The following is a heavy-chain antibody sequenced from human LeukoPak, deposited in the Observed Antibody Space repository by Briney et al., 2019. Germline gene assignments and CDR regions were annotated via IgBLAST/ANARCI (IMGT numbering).Heavy chain of an antibody. CDR1: GLIFSNYA. Sequence: GGSMRLSCAASGLIFSNYAMTWVRQAPGKGLEWVSSITGNSGTTKYADSVRGRFTMSRNNSRNTLYLQMDSLRDEDTAVYYCAKDPNGDYIGAFDAWGQGTMVIVSS. D-gene: IGHD2-8*01. V-gene: IGHV3-23*01. CDR2: ITGNSGTT. CDR3: AKDPNGDYIGAFDA. J-gene: IGHJ3*01.